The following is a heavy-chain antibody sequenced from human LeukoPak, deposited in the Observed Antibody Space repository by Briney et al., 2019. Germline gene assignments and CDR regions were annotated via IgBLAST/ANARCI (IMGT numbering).Heavy chain of an antibody. Sequence: GGSLRLSCAASGFTFSSYAMSWVRQAPGKGLEWVSAISGSGGSTYYADSVKGRFTISRDNSKNTLYLQMNSLRAEDTAVYYFAIKASSSWDYYYGMDVWGQGTTVTVSS. J-gene: IGHJ6*02. V-gene: IGHV3-23*01. D-gene: IGHD6-13*01. CDR1: GFTFSSYA. CDR3: AIKASSSWDYYYGMDV. CDR2: ISGSGGST.